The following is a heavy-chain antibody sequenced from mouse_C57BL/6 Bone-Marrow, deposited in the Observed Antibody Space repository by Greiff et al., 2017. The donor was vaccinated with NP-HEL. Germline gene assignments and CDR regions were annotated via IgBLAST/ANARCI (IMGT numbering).Heavy chain of an antibody. V-gene: IGHV1-72*01. CDR1: GYTFTSYW. D-gene: IGHD1-1*01. J-gene: IGHJ4*01. CDR2: IDPNSGGT. Sequence: QVQLQQPGAELVKPGASVKLSCKASGYTFTSYWMHWVKQRPGRGLEWIGRIDPNSGGTKYNEKFKSKATLTVDKPSSTAYMQLSSLTSEGSAVYYCARSPFITTVVAPYAMDDWGQGASVTVSS. CDR3: ARSPFITTVVAPYAMDD.